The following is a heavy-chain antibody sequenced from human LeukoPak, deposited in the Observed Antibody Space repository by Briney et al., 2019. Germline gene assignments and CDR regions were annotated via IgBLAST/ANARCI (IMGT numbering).Heavy chain of an antibody. D-gene: IGHD3-16*02. CDR1: GYTFTNYA. V-gene: IGHV7-4-1*02. Sequence: ASVTVSCTASGYTFTNYAINWVRQAPGQGLEWMGWIHPSTGNPTYAQGFTGRFVFSLDTSVSTTYLQISSLKDEDTAVYYCARAFQRLGELSLPNYWGQGTLVTVSS. CDR3: ARAFQRLGELSLPNY. J-gene: IGHJ4*02. CDR2: IHPSTGNP.